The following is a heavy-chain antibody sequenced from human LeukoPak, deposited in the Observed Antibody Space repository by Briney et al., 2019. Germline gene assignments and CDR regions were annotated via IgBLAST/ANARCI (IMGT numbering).Heavy chain of an antibody. V-gene: IGHV3-23*01. CDR3: AKGYGFDY. Sequence: GGSLRLSCAASGLSFGAHAMHWVRQAPGMGLEWVSGVGGGGQRTHYADSVKGRFTISRDNSKNTLYLQMNSLRAEDTAVYYCAKGYGFDYWGQGTLVTVSS. J-gene: IGHJ4*02. CDR1: GLSFGAHA. D-gene: IGHD1-1*01. CDR2: VGGGGQRT.